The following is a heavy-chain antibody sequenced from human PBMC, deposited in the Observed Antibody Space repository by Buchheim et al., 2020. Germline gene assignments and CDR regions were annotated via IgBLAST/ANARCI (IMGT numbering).Heavy chain of an antibody. D-gene: IGHD6-19*01. CDR1: GGTFSSYT. V-gene: IGHV1-69*02. CDR3: ARGDVAVAYYYYGMDV. J-gene: IGHJ6*02. CDR2: IIPILGIA. Sequence: QVQLVQSGAEVKKPGSSVKVSCKASGGTFSSYTISWVRQAPGQGLEWMGRIIPILGIANYAQKFQGRVTITADQSPSTAYMELSSLRSEDTAVYYCARGDVAVAYYYYGMDVWGQGTT.